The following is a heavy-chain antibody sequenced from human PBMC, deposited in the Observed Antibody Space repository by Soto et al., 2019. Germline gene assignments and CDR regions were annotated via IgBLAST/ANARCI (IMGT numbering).Heavy chain of an antibody. J-gene: IGHJ4*02. CDR1: GGSFSGYY. CDR3: ARGYDRNFDY. CDR2: INHSGST. V-gene: IGHV4-34*01. Sequence: QVQLQQWGAGLLKPSETLSLTCAVYGGSFSGYYWSWIRQPPGKGLEWIGEINHSGSTSYNPSLKSRVSISVDTFKNQFSMKLSSVTAADTPVYYCARGYDRNFDYWCQGTLVTVSS. D-gene: IGHD3-22*01.